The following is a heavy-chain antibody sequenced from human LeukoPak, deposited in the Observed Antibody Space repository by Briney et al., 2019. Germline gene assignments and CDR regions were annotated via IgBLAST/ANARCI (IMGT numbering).Heavy chain of an antibody. Sequence: PGGSLRLSCAASGFTFSSYWMSWVRQAPGKGLEWVTNIKQDGSEKYYVDSVKGRFTISRDNAKNSLYLQMNSLRAEDTAVYYCARERLSDFWSGLSGWGQGTLVTVSS. J-gene: IGHJ4*02. CDR2: IKQDGSEK. D-gene: IGHD3-3*01. V-gene: IGHV3-7*01. CDR1: GFTFSSYW. CDR3: ARERLSDFWSGLSG.